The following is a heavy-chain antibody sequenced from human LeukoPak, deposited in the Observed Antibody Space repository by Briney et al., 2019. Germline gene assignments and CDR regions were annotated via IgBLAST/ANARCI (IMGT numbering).Heavy chain of an antibody. CDR1: GFTFSSYE. CDR3: ARVVEGYSNYPPYYYYGMDV. V-gene: IGHV3-48*03. CDR2: ISSSGSTI. D-gene: IGHD4-11*01. J-gene: IGHJ6*02. Sequence: GGSLRLSCAASGFTFSSYEMNWVRQAPGKGLEWVSYISSSGSTIYYADSVKGRFTISRDNAKNSLYLQMNSLRAEDTAVYNCARVVEGYSNYPPYYYYGMDVWGQGTTVTVSS.